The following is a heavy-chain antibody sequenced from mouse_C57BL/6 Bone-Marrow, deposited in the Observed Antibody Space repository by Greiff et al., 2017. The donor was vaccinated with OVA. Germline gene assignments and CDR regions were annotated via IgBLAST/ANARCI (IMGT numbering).Heavy chain of an antibody. D-gene: IGHD2-10*01. CDR3: VGGAYSIFAMDY. V-gene: IGHV10-1*01. CDR2: IRSKSNNYAT. J-gene: IGHJ4*01. CDR1: GFSFNTYA. Sequence: HLVESGGGLVQPKGSLKLSCAASGFSFNTYAMNWVRQAPGKGLEWVARIRSKSNNYATYYADSVKDRFTISRDDSESMLYLQMNNLKTEDTAMYYCVGGAYSIFAMDYWGQGTSVTVSS.